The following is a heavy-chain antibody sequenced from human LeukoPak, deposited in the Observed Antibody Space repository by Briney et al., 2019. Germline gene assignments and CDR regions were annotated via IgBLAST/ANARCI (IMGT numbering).Heavy chain of an antibody. CDR2: ISGSGGST. CDR3: TTRSPARYCSDGACYSSADY. V-gene: IGHV3-23*01. J-gene: IGHJ4*02. D-gene: IGHD2-15*01. CDR1: GSTFSSYA. Sequence: GGSLRLSCVASGSTFSSYAMSWVRQAPGKGLEWVSAISGSGGSTYYADSVKGRFTISRDNSKNTLYLQMNSLRAEDTAVYYCTTRSPARYCSDGACYSSADYWGQGTLVTVSS.